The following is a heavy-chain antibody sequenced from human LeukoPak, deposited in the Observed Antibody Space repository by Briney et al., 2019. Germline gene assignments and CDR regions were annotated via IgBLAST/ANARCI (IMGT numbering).Heavy chain of an antibody. V-gene: IGHV4-34*01. D-gene: IGHD5-18*01. CDR2: INHSGST. CDR3: ARRRGYSYGPRLDY. CDR1: GGSFSGYY. J-gene: IGHJ4*02. Sequence: PSETLSLTCAVYGGSFSGYYWSWIRQPPGKGLEWIGEINHSGSTNYNPSLKSRVTISVDTSKNQFSLKLSSVTAADTAVYYCARRRGYSYGPRLDYWGQGTLVTVSS.